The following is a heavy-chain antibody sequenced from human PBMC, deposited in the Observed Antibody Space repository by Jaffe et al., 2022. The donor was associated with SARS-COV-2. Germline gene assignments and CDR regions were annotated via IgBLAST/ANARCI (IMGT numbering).Heavy chain of an antibody. J-gene: IGHJ5*02. V-gene: IGHV3-15*01. Sequence: EVQLVESGGGLVKPGGSLRLSCAASGFTFSNAWMSWVRQAPGKGLEWVGRIKSKTDGGTTDYAAPVKGRFTISRDDSKNTLYLQMNSLKTEDTAVYYCTTERYCSGGSCYFGPDGIDPWGQGTLVTVSS. CDR2: IKSKTDGGTT. CDR3: TTERYCSGGSCYFGPDGIDP. D-gene: IGHD2-15*01. CDR1: GFTFSNAW.